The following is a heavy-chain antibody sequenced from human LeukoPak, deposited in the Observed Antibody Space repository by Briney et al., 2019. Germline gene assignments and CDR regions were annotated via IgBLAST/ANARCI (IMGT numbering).Heavy chain of an antibody. CDR1: GGSFSGYY. V-gene: IGHV4-34*01. CDR2: INHSGST. Sequence: SETLSLTXAVYGGSFSGYYWSWIGQPPGKGLEWIGEINHSGSTNYNPSLKSRVTISVDTSKNQFSLKLSSVTAADTAVYYCARGPHYYYDSSGYYPPRWGQGTLVTVSS. CDR3: ARGPHYYYDSSGYYPPR. D-gene: IGHD3-22*01. J-gene: IGHJ4*02.